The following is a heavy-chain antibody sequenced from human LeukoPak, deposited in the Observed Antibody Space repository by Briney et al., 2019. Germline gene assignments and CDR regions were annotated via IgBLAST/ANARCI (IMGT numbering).Heavy chain of an antibody. CDR1: GLTFSSFA. V-gene: IGHV3-23*01. D-gene: IGHD1-7*01. Sequence: PGWSLRLSCAASGLTFSSFAMSWVRQAPGRELEWVSAISASGGTTYSADSVRGRFTISRDNCKNTLYLQVNSLRVEDTAVYYCAKDRDGGTNTRAKGFDYWGQETLVTVSS. J-gene: IGHJ4*02. CDR3: AKDRDGGTNTRAKGFDY. CDR2: ISASGGTT.